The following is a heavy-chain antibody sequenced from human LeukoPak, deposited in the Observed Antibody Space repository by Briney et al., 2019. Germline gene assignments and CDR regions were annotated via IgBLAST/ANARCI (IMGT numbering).Heavy chain of an antibody. CDR3: AKDWGFQYASGSYCEY. CDR2: ISHDGSNK. J-gene: IGHJ4*02. Sequence: GRSLRLSCAASGFTFSNYGIHWVRQAPRKGLEWVAVISHDGSNKYYGDSVKGRFTISRDNSKNTLYLQMNSLRAEDTAVYYCAKDWGFQYASGSYCEYWGQGTLVTVSS. CDR1: GFTFSNYG. D-gene: IGHD3-10*01. V-gene: IGHV3-30*18.